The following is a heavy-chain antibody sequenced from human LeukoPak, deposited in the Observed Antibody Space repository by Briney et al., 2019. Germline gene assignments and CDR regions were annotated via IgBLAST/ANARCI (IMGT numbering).Heavy chain of an antibody. J-gene: IGHJ4*02. CDR1: GYTFTGYY. Sequence: ASVKVSCKASGYTFTGYYMHWARQAPGQGLEWMGWSNPNSGDTNYAQKFQGRVTMTRDTSISTAYMELSRLRSDDTAVYYCARGTYYDSRGYAYWGQGTLVTVSS. V-gene: IGHV1-2*02. CDR3: ARGTYYDSRGYAY. CDR2: SNPNSGDT. D-gene: IGHD3-22*01.